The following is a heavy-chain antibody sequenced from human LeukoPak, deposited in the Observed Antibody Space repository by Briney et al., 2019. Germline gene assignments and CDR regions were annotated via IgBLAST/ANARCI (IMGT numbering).Heavy chain of an antibody. D-gene: IGHD2-15*01. V-gene: IGHV1-18*01. J-gene: IGHJ4*02. CDR1: GYTFTSYG. CDR3: AKACSGGSCYFGNFDY. CDR2: ISAYNGNT. Sequence: ASVKVSCKASGYTFTSYGISWVRQAPGQGLEWMGWISAYNGNTNYAQKLQGRVTMTTDTSTSTAYMELRSLRSDDTAVYYCAKACSGGSCYFGNFDYWGQGTLVTVSS.